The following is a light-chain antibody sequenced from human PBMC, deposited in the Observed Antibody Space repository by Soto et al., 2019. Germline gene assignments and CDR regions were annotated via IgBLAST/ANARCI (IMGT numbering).Light chain of an antibody. CDR2: AAS. J-gene: IGKJ1*01. V-gene: IGKV3D-15*01. Sequence: EIVMTQSPAALSVSARERATLSCRASQSVSSNLAWSQQKPGQAPWLLIYAASNRATGIPARFSGSGSGTEFTLTISRLEPEDFAVYYCQQYGSSEWTFRPGTKVDIK. CDR1: QSVSSN. CDR3: QQYGSSEWT.